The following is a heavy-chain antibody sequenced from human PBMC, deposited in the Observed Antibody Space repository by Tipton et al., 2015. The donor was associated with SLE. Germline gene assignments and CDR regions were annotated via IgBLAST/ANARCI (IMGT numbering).Heavy chain of an antibody. CDR2: IYYSGST. J-gene: IGHJ4*02. D-gene: IGHD3-22*01. CDR1: GGSISSGGYS. V-gene: IGHV4-61*08. CDR3: ARSPPYYYDSSGLDY. Sequence: TLSLTCAVSGGSISSGGYSWNWIRQPPGKGLEWIGYIYYSGSTNYNPSLKSRVTISVDTSKNQFSLKLSSVTAADTAVYYCARSPPYYYDSSGLDYWGQGTLVTVSS.